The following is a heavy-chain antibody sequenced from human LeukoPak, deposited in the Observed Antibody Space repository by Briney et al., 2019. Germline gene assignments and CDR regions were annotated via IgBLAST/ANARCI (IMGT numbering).Heavy chain of an antibody. J-gene: IGHJ4*02. V-gene: IGHV2-70*11. CDR2: IDWDEDK. CDR1: GFSLSTSGMC. CDR3: ARQRITIFGVVISAFDY. D-gene: IGHD3-3*01. Sequence: SGPALVKPTQTLTLTCTFSGFSLSTSGMCVSWIRQPPGKSLEWLARIDWDEDKYYSTSLKTRLTISKDTSKNQVVLTMTNMDPVDTATYYCARQRITIFGVVISAFDYWGQGTLVTVSS.